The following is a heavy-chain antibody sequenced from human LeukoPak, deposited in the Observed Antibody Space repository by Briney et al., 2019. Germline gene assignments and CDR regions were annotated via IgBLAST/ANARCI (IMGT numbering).Heavy chain of an antibody. D-gene: IGHD2/OR15-2a*01. CDR2: ISGSGGST. CDR3: AKGSRVELVSYCDY. J-gene: IGHJ4*02. Sequence: GGSLRFSRAASGFTFSSYAMTWVRRAPGKGLEWVSSISGSGGSTYYADSVKGRFTISRDNSKNTLYLQMNSLRAEDTAVYYCAKGSRVELVSYCDYWGQGTLVTVSS. CDR1: GFTFSSYA. V-gene: IGHV3-23*01.